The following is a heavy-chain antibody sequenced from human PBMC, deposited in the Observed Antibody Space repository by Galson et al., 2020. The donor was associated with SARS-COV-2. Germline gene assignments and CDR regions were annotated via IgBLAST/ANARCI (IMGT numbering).Heavy chain of an antibody. V-gene: IGHV3-7*05. CDR3: ARGYDFWSGYYLDYYYMDV. Sequence: GGSLRLSCAASGYTFSSYWMSWVRQAPGKGLEWVANIKQDGSENYYVDSVKGRFTISRDNAKNSLYLQMNSLRAEDTAVYYCARGYDFWSGYYLDYYYMDVWGKGTTVTVSS. J-gene: IGHJ6*03. D-gene: IGHD3-3*01. CDR2: IKQDGSEN. CDR1: GYTFSSYW.